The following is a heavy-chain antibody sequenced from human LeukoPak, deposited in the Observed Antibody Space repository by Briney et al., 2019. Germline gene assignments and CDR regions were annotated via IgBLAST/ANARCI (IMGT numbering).Heavy chain of an antibody. CDR1: GHTFTDYW. V-gene: IGHV5-51*01. CDR3: ARQSDGYKFDI. Sequence: GESLKISCKGSGHTFTDYWISWVRQMPGKGLEWMGIIYPGDSDTRYSPSFQGQVTISADKSISTAYLQWSSLKAADTAMYYCARQSDGYKFDIWGQGTMVTVSS. J-gene: IGHJ3*02. CDR2: IYPGDSDT. D-gene: IGHD5-24*01.